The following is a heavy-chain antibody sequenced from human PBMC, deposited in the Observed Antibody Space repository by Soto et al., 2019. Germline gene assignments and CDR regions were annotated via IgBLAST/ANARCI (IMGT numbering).Heavy chain of an antibody. CDR2: IYHSGSP. D-gene: IGHD3-10*01. V-gene: IGHV4-30-2*01. Sequence: QLQLQESGSGLVKPSQTLSLTCAVSGGSISSGGYSWSWIRQPPGKGLECIGYIYHSGSPYYNPSLKSRVTISVDRSKNQFSLKLSSVTAADTAVYYCASRPPYYYGSGSYGFDPWGQGTLVTVSS. CDR1: GGSISSGGYS. J-gene: IGHJ5*02. CDR3: ASRPPYYYGSGSYGFDP.